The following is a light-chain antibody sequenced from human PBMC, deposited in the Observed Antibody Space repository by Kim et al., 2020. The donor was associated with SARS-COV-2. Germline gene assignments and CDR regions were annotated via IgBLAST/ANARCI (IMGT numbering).Light chain of an antibody. Sequence: SASVGDRVTITGQASQNIAYYLNWYQQRPGKAPELLIYDASNLATGVPSRFSGSGYGTHFTLTISSLEPEDFATYFCQQYNDVITFGQGTRLEIK. J-gene: IGKJ5*01. CDR2: DAS. CDR3: QQYNDVIT. CDR1: QNIAYY. V-gene: IGKV1-33*01.